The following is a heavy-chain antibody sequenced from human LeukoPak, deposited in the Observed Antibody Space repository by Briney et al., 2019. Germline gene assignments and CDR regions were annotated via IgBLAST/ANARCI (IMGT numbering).Heavy chain of an antibody. D-gene: IGHD6-13*01. CDR1: GGSISSSSYY. V-gene: IGHV4-39*01. Sequence: SETLSLTCTVSGGSISSSSYYWGWIRQPPGKGLEWSGSIYYSGSTYYNPSLKSRVTISVDTSKNQFSLKLSSVTAADTAVYYCARLRYIAAAGLDYWGQGTLVTVSS. J-gene: IGHJ4*02. CDR2: IYYSGST. CDR3: ARLRYIAAAGLDY.